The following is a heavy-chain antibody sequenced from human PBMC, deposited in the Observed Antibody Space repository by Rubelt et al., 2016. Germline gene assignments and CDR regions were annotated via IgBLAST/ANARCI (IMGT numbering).Heavy chain of an antibody. V-gene: IGHV1-18*01. CDR3: ARGPRSHVSDWYPVVPRPGY. Sequence: QIQLVQSGPEVEKPGASVKVSCKASGYTFISYGISWIRQAPGQGLEWMGWISAYDGNTNYAQKVQGGVTMPTDASTRPASMELRSLRSGGTGVYYWARGPRSHVSDWYPVVPRPGYWRQGTLVTVSS. D-gene: IGHD6-19*01. J-gene: IGHJ4*02. CDR1: GYTFISYG. CDR2: ISAYDGNT.